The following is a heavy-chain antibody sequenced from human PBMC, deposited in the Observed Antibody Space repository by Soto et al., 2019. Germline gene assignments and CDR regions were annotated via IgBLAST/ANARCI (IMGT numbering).Heavy chain of an antibody. J-gene: IGHJ6*03. CDR2: ISAYNGNT. CDR3: ARDGYCSGGSGCYYYYMDV. Sequence: ASVKVSCKASGYTFTSYCISWVRQAPGQGLEWMGWISAYNGNTNYAQKLQGRVTMTTDTSTSTAYMELRSLRSDDTAVYYCARDGYCSGGSGCYYYYMDVWGKGTTVTVSS. CDR1: GYTFTSYC. D-gene: IGHD2-15*01. V-gene: IGHV1-18*01.